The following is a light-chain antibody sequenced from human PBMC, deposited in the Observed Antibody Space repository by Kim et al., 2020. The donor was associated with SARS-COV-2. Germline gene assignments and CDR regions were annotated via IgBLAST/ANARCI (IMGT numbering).Light chain of an antibody. CDR3: QQYDYLPLT. Sequence: ASIGDRVTITGQASQDISRYLNWYQHKPGKTPRLLIYDASNLETGVPSRFSGSGSGREFIFTITSLQPEDVGTYYCQQYDYLPLTFGGGTKVDIK. V-gene: IGKV1-33*01. J-gene: IGKJ4*01. CDR2: DAS. CDR1: QDISRY.